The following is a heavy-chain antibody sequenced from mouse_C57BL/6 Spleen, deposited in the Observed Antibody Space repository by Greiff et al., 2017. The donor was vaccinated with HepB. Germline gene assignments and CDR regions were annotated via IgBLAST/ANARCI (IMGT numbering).Heavy chain of an antibody. CDR2: IYPGDGDT. V-gene: IGHV1-82*01. J-gene: IGHJ1*03. CDR3: ARDGDYGSSYVWYFDV. D-gene: IGHD1-1*01. CDR1: GYAFSSSW. Sequence: LQESGPELVKPGASVKISCKASGYAFSSSWMNWVKQRPGKGLEWIGRIYPGDGDTNYNGKFKGKATLTADKSSSTAYMQLSSLTSEDSAVYFCARDGDYGSSYVWYFDVWGTGTTVTVSS.